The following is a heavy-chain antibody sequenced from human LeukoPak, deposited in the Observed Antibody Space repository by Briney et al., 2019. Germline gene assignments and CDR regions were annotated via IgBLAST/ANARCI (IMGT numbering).Heavy chain of an antibody. Sequence: GGSLRLSCAASGFTFSSYGMHWVRQAPGKGLEWVAFIRYDGSNKYYADSVKGRFTISRDNSKNTLYLQMNSLRAEDTAVYYCAKDWATVTTAPLGYWGQGTLVTVSS. V-gene: IGHV3-30*02. D-gene: IGHD4-17*01. CDR2: IRYDGSNK. CDR1: GFTFSSYG. J-gene: IGHJ4*02. CDR3: AKDWATVTTAPLGY.